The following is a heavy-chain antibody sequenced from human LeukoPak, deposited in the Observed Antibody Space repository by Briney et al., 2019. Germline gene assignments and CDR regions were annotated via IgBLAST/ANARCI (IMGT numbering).Heavy chain of an antibody. V-gene: IGHV4-34*01. Sequence: SETLSLTCVMYGGSFSGYYWSWMRQSPGKGLEWIGEISPRGTKYNPSLKSRVTISLDTTKNQFSLILSSVTAADAAVYFCASDSYSSIGYFWSQGTLVTVSS. CDR2: ISPRGT. J-gene: IGHJ4*02. D-gene: IGHD6-13*01. CDR1: GGSFSGYY. CDR3: ASDSYSSIGYF.